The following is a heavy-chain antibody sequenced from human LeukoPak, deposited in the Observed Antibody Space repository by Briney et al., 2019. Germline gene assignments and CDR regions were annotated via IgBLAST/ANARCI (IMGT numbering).Heavy chain of an antibody. Sequence: ASVKVSSKASGYTFSSYYMHWVRQAPGQGLEWMGIINPSGGSTSFVQKFQGRVTMTRDTSTSTVYMELSSLRSEDTALYYCAREGSIGWFDYWGQGTLVTVSS. D-gene: IGHD6-19*01. J-gene: IGHJ4*02. CDR1: GYTFSSYY. CDR2: INPSGGST. V-gene: IGHV1-46*01. CDR3: AREGSIGWFDY.